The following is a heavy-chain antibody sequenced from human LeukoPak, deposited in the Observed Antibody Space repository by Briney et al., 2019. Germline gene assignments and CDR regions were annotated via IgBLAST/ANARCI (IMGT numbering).Heavy chain of an antibody. CDR1: GGSISSYY. CDR2: VYTSGST. Sequence: PSETLSLTYTVSGGSISSYYWSWIRQPAGKGLEWIGRVYTSGSTNYNPSLKSRVTMSVDTSKNQFSLKLSSVTAADTAVYYCAREGYSSSWYAAYYYYMDVWGKGTTVTVSS. J-gene: IGHJ6*03. D-gene: IGHD6-13*01. CDR3: AREGYSSSWYAAYYYYMDV. V-gene: IGHV4-4*07.